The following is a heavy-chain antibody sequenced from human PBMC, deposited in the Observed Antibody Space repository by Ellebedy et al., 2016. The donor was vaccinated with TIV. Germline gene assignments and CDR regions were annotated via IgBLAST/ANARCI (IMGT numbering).Heavy chain of an antibody. V-gene: IGHV4-4*02. J-gene: IGHJ4*02. D-gene: IGHD5-18*01. CDR1: GGSISSSNW. Sequence: MPSETLSLTCAVSGGSISSSNWWSWVRQPPGKGLEWIGEIYHSGNTNYNPSLKSRVTISVDKSKNQFSLKLNSVTAVDTAVYYCAREGENTVMALDYWGQGTLVTVSS. CDR3: AREGENTVMALDY. CDR2: IYHSGNT.